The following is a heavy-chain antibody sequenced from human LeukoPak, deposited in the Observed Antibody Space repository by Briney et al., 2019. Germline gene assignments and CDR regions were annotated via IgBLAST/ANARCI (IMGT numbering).Heavy chain of an antibody. CDR2: IYSGGST. CDR3: ARMSPLTMVQKKYFDF. CDR1: GFTVSSNY. D-gene: IGHD4/OR15-4a*01. V-gene: IGHV3-66*01. J-gene: IGHJ4*02. Sequence: GGSLRLSCASSGFTVSSNYKSWVRQAPGKGLEWVSVIYSGGSTYYADSVKGRFTISRDNSKNTLYLQMNSLRAEDTAVYYCARMSPLTMVQKKYFDFWGQGTLVTVSS.